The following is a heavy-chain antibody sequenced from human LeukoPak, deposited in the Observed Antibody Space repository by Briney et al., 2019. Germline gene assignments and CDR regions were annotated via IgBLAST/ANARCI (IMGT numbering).Heavy chain of an antibody. V-gene: IGHV1-2*02. Sequence: ASVKVSFKASGYTFATYYLHWVRQAPGQGLEWMGWIDPNNGGTNFAQKFQGRVTLTRDTSISTAYMELTSDDSAMYYCARGAITSFDYWGQGTLVTVSS. CDR1: GYTFATYY. J-gene: IGHJ4*02. D-gene: IGHD3-16*01. CDR3: ARGAITSFDY. CDR2: IDPNNGGT.